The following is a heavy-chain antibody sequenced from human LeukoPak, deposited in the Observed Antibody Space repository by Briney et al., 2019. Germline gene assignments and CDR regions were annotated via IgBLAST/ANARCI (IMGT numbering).Heavy chain of an antibody. CDR1: GDSLFGNTYY. J-gene: IGHJ4*02. CDR3: VRNPGAKYYFDY. CDR2: AYYTGTT. D-gene: IGHD1-26*01. Sequence: SETLSLTCIVSGDSLFGNTYYWGWLRQPPGKELEWIASAYYTGTTYYNPSLRSRVTTSVDTSQNQFSLRLTSVTAADTAVYYCVRNPGAKYYFDYWGQGTLVSVSS. V-gene: IGHV4-39*07.